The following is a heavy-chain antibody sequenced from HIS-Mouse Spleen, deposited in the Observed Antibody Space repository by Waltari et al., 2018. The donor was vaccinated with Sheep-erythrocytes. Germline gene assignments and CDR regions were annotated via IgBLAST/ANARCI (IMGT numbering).Heavy chain of an antibody. D-gene: IGHD3-10*01. J-gene: IGHJ4*02. CDR3: ASGVIPYGSGSYFLDY. V-gene: IGHV1-2*02. Sequence: QVQLVPSGAMGNKPGALVKDSCKASGYTFTAYYMHWVGQAPGKGLGWMGWINPNSGGTNYAQKFQGRVTMTRDTSISTAYMELSRLRSDDTAVYYCASGVIPYGSGSYFLDYWGQGTLVTVSS. CDR2: INPNSGGT. CDR1: GYTFTAYY.